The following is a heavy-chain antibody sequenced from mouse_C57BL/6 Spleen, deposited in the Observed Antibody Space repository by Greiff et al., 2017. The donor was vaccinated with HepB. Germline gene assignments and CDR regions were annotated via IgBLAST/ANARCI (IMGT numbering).Heavy chain of an antibody. CDR3: ATSRQLRPFAY. V-gene: IGHV3-6*01. Sequence: EVKLLESGPGLVKPSQSLSLTCSVTGYSITSGYYWNWIRQFPGNKLEWMGYISYDGSNNYNPSLKNLISITRDTSKNQFFLKLNSVTTEDTATYYCATSRQLRPFAYWGQGTLGTVSA. D-gene: IGHD3-2*02. CDR2: ISYDGSN. J-gene: IGHJ3*01. CDR1: GYSITSGYY.